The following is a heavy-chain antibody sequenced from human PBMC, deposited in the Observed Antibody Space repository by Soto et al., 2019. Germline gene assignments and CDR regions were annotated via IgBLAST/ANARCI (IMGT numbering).Heavy chain of an antibody. CDR3: ARGPRITIFGVVIRPFDY. V-gene: IGHV1-18*01. CDR2: ISAYNGNT. J-gene: IGHJ4*02. Sequence: VASVKVSCKASGYTFTSYGISWVRQAPGQGLEWMGWISAYNGNTNYAQKLQGRVTMTTDTSTSTAYMELRSLRSDDTAVYYCARGPRITIFGVVIRPFDYWGQGTLVTVSS. D-gene: IGHD3-3*01. CDR1: GYTFTSYG.